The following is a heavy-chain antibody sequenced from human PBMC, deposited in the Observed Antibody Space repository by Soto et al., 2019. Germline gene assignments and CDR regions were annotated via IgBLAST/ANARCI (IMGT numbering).Heavy chain of an antibody. V-gene: IGHV1-58*01. CDR1: GFTFTSSA. CDR3: AADVQWELAFDY. J-gene: IGHJ4*02. D-gene: IGHD1-26*01. CDR2: IVVGSGNT. Sequence: SVKVSCKASGFTFTSSAVQWVRQARGQRLEWIGWIVVGSGNTNYAQKFQERVTITRDMSTSTAYMELSSLRSEDTAVYYCAADVQWELAFDYWGQGTLVTVSS.